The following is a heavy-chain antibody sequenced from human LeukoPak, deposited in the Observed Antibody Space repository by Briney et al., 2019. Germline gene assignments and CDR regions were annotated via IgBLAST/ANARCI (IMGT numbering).Heavy chain of an antibody. Sequence: PSETLSLTCAVSGDSISSSNWWSWVRQPPEKGLEWIGEIYHSGSTYYNPSLKSRVTISVDRSKNQFSLKLSSVTAADTAVYYCAIGSSGYYPEYFQHWGQGTLVTVSS. CDR1: GDSISSSNW. CDR2: IYHSGST. J-gene: IGHJ1*01. CDR3: AIGSSGYYPEYFQH. D-gene: IGHD3-22*01. V-gene: IGHV4-4*02.